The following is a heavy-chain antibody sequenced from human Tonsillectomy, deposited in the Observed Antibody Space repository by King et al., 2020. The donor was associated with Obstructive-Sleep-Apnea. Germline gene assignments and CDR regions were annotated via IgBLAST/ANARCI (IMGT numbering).Heavy chain of an antibody. CDR2: ISYDGINK. Sequence: VQLVESGGGVVQPGRSLRLSCAASGFTFSSYGMYCVRQAPGKGLEGVAVISYDGINKYYAESVKGRFTISRDNSKNTLYLQMNSLRAEDTAVYYCAKEATGDYFDYWGQGTLVTVSS. V-gene: IGHV3-30*18. J-gene: IGHJ4*02. D-gene: IGHD3-9*01. CDR1: GFTFSSYG. CDR3: AKEATGDYFDY.